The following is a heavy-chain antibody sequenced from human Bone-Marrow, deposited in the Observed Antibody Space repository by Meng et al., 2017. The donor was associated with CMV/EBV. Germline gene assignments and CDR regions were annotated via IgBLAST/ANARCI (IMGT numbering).Heavy chain of an antibody. CDR3: ARRVVPAADDYYGMDV. CDR1: GFTFSSYG. J-gene: IGHJ6*01. CDR2: IRYDGSNK. D-gene: IGHD2-2*01. Sequence: GGSLRLSCAASGFTFSSYGMHWVRQAPGKGLEWVAFIRYDGSNKYYADSVKGRFTISRDNAKNSLYLQMNSLRAEDTALYYCARRVVPAADDYYGMDVWGQGTTVTGSS. V-gene: IGHV3-30*02.